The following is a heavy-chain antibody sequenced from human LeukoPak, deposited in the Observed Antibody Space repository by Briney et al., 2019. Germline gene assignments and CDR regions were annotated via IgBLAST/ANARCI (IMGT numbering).Heavy chain of an antibody. Sequence: GGTLRLSCVASGFPFWNHGMGWVRQAPGKGPEYITGISNRGDRTYYKDSVKGRFTISRDNSKSTLYLEMNSLRAEDTAVYYCAKEDRKEYQLLYFRRYYFDYWGQGTLVTVSS. D-gene: IGHD2-2*02. J-gene: IGHJ4*02. CDR3: AKEDRKEYQLLYFRRYYFDY. CDR2: ISNRGDRT. CDR1: GFPFWNHG. V-gene: IGHV3-23*01.